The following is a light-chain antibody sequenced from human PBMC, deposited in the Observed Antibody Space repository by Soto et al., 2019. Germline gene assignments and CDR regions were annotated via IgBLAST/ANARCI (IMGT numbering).Light chain of an antibody. CDR1: ISNIGSST. CDR2: SNN. CDR3: AAWDDSLNGHV. Sequence: QAVVTQPPSASGTPGQRVTISCSGSISNIGSSTVNWYQQLPGTAPKLLIYSNNQRPSGVPDRFSGSKSGTSASLAISVLQSEDEADYYCAAWDDSLNGHVFGTGTKLTVL. V-gene: IGLV1-44*01. J-gene: IGLJ1*01.